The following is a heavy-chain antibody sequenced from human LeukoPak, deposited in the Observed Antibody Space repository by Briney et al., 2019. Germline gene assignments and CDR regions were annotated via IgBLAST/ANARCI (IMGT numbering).Heavy chain of an antibody. D-gene: IGHD3-22*01. V-gene: IGHV1-18*01. Sequence: ASVKVSCKASGYTFNSYGISWVRQAPGQGLEWMGWISAYNGNTNYAQKLQGRVTMTTDTSTSTAYMELRSLRSDDTAVYYCARDQTSDYYDSSGYYSPFDYWGQGTLVTVSS. CDR2: ISAYNGNT. CDR3: ARDQTSDYYDSSGYYSPFDY. J-gene: IGHJ4*02. CDR1: GYTFNSYG.